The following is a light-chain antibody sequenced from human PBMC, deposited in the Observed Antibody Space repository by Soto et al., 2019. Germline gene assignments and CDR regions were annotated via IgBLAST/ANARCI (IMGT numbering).Light chain of an antibody. J-gene: IGLJ2*01. CDR2: LNSDGSH. V-gene: IGLV4-69*01. CDR3: QTWGTGIHVV. Sequence: QSVLTQSPSASASLGASVKLTCTLSSGHSSYAISWHQQQPDKGPRYLMKLNSDGSHTKGDGIPDRFSGSTSGAERYLTISSLQSEDEADYYCQTWGTGIHVVFGGGTKVTVL. CDR1: SGHSSYA.